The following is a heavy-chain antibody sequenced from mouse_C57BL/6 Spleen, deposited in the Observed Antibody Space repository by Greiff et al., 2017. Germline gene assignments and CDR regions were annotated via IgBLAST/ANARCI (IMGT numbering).Heavy chain of an antibody. Sequence: QVQLQQPDAELVIPGASVKISCKASGYTFTDHFIHWMKQRPEQGLEWIGFISPRDGSTKYNEKFKGKATVTADKSSSTAYMQRNSLTSEDSAVYFCERPYYRRYAMDYGGQGTSVTVSS. CDR1: GYTFTDHF. J-gene: IGHJ4*01. CDR3: ERPYYRRYAMDY. D-gene: IGHD2-14*01. V-gene: IGHV1-78*01. CDR2: ISPRDGST.